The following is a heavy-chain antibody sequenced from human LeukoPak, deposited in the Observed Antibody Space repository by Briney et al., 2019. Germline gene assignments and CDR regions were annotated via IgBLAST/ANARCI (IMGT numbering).Heavy chain of an antibody. J-gene: IGHJ4*02. CDR2: TYYRSKWYN. Sequence: SQTLSLTCAISGDSVSSNGAAWNWIRQSPSRGLEWLGRTYYRSKWYNDYAVSVKSRITINPDTSKNQFSLQLNSVTPEDTAVYYCARDPGYYYDSSGYFYPYYFDYWGQGTLVTVSS. D-gene: IGHD3-22*01. CDR3: ARDPGYYYDSSGYFYPYYFDY. V-gene: IGHV6-1*01. CDR1: GDSVSSNGAA.